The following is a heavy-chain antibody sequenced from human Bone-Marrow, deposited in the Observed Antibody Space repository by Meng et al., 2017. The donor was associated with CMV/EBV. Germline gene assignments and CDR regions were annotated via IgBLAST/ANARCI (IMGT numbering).Heavy chain of an antibody. CDR1: GGSISSSSYY. V-gene: IGHV4-39*01. CDR2: IYYSGST. Sequence: SETLSLTCTVSGGSISSSSYYWGWIRQPPGKGLEWIGSIYYSGSTYYNPSLKSRVTISVDTSKNQFSLKLSSVTAEDTAVYYCARIVGATRDFDYWGQGTLSPSPQ. D-gene: IGHD1-26*01. CDR3: ARIVGATRDFDY. J-gene: IGHJ4*02.